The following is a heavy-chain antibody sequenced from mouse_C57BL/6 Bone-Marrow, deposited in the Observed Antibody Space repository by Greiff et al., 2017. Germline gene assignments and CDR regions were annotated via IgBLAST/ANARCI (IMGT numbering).Heavy chain of an antibody. J-gene: IGHJ2*01. CDR1: GFNIKDDY. Sequence: EVQLQQSGAELVRPGASVKLSCTASGFNIKDDYMHWVKQRPEPGLEWIGWIDPENGDTESASKFQGKATITADTSSNTAYLQLSSLTSEDTAVYYCTTGNFDYWGQGTTLTVSS. V-gene: IGHV14-4*01. CDR2: IDPENGDT. CDR3: TTGNFDY.